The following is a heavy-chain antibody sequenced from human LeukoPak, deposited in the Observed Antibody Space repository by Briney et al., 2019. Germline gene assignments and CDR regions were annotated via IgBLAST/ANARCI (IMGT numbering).Heavy chain of an antibody. CDR2: IYYSGST. CDR1: GGSISSYY. Sequence: SETLSLTCTVSGGSISSYYWSWIRQPPGKGLEWIGYIYYSGSTNYNPSLKSRVTISVDTSKNQFSLKLSSVTAADTAVYYCARKGQDIVVVPAASNWFDPWGQGTLVTVSS. J-gene: IGHJ5*02. CDR3: ARKGQDIVVVPAASNWFDP. D-gene: IGHD2-2*01. V-gene: IGHV4-59*12.